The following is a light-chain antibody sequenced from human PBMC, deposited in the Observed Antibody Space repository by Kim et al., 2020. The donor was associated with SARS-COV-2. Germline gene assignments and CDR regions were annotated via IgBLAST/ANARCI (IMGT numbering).Light chain of an antibody. V-gene: IGKV3-15*01. CDR3: QQYSDWSPGDT. CDR2: AAS. CDR1: QSVSDN. Sequence: EIVLTQSPGTLSVSPGETATLSCRASQSVSDNLAWYQQKPGQAPRLLIYAASTRATGVPARFSGSGSGTEFTLTISSLQSEDFAVYFCQQYSDWSPGDTFGQGTKLEIK. J-gene: IGKJ2*01.